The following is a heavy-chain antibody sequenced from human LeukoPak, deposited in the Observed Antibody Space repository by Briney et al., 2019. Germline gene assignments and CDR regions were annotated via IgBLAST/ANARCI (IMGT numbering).Heavy chain of an antibody. D-gene: IGHD6-13*01. CDR2: IKSKTDGGTT. CDR1: GFTFSNAW. V-gene: IGHV3-15*01. CDR3: TTVIGQQLVLDDAFDI. Sequence: GGSLRLSCAASGFTFSNAWMSWVRQAPGKGLEWVGRIKSKTDGGTTDYAAPVKGRFTISRDDSKNTLYLQMNSLKTEDTAVYYCTTVIGQQLVLDDAFDIWGQGTMVTVSS. J-gene: IGHJ3*02.